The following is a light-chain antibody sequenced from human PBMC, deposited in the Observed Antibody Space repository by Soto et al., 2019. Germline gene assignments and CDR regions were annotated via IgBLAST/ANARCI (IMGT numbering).Light chain of an antibody. CDR1: QSISRW. CDR2: KAS. CDR3: QQYNNYPYT. V-gene: IGKV1-5*03. J-gene: IGKJ2*01. Sequence: DTQITQSPSTLSAFVGDRVTITCRASQSISRWLTWHQQKPGKAPKLLVYKASTLQSGVPSRFSGSGSGTEFTLTISSLQPDDSVTYYCQQYNNYPYTFGQGTKVDIK.